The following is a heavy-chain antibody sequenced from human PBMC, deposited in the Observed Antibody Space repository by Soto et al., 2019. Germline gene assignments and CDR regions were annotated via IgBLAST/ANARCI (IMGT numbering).Heavy chain of an antibody. CDR1: GGTFSSYA. J-gene: IGHJ6*02. CDR2: IIPIFGTA. CDR3: ASGIIRGYYYYYGMDV. Sequence: ASVKVSCKASGGTFSSYAISLVRQAPGQGLEWMGGIIPIFGTANYAQKFQGRVTITADKSTSTAYMELSSLRSEDTAVYYCASGIIRGYYYYYGMDVWGQGTTVTVSS. D-gene: IGHD3-3*01. V-gene: IGHV1-69*06.